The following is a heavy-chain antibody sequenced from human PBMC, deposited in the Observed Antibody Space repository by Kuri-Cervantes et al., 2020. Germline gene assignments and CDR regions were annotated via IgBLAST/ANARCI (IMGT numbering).Heavy chain of an antibody. D-gene: IGHD5-24*01. V-gene: IGHV3-7*01. CDR1: GFTFSSYW. CDR3: ARRGEMALD. CDR2: VKQDGSEK. Sequence: GESLKISCAASGFTFSSYWMSWVRQAPGKGLEWVANVKQDGSEKYYVDSVKGRFTISRDNAKNSLYLQMNSLRAEDTAVYYCARRGEMALDWGQGTLVTVSS. J-gene: IGHJ4*02.